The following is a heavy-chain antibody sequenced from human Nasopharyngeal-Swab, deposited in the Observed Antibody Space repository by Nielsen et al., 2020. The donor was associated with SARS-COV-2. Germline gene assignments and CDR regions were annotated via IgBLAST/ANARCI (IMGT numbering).Heavy chain of an antibody. Sequence: WIRQPPGKGLEWIGEINHSGSTNYNPSLKSRVTISVDTSKNQFSLKLTSVTAADTAVYYCARCSCPWKAAARWYYMDVWGKGTTVTVSS. CDR3: ARCSCPWKAAARWYYMDV. CDR2: INHSGST. J-gene: IGHJ6*03. V-gene: IGHV4-34*01. D-gene: IGHD6-13*01.